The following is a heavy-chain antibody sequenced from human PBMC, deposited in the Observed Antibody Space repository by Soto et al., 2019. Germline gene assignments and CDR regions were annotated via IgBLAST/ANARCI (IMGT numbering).Heavy chain of an antibody. CDR2: ISGSGGST. D-gene: IGHD2-15*01. J-gene: IGHJ4*02. CDR3: AKDREDIVVVVAAIRLVNGDFDY. CDR1: GFTFSSYA. V-gene: IGHV3-23*01. Sequence: GGSLRLSCAASGFTFSSYAMSWVRQAPGKGLEWVSAISGSGGSTYYADSVKGRFTISRDNSKNTLYLQMNSLRAEDTAVYYCAKDREDIVVVVAAIRLVNGDFDYWGQGTLVTVSS.